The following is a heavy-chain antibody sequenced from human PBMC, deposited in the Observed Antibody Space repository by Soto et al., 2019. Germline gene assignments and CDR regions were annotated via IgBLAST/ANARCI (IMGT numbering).Heavy chain of an antibody. V-gene: IGHV1-2*04. D-gene: IGHD6-13*01. CDR3: ARDLAAAGLDY. CDR1: GYTFTGYY. Sequence: GASVKVSCKASGYTFTGYYRQWVRQAPGQGLEWMGWINPNSGGTNYAQKFQGWVTMTRDTSISTAYMELSRLRSDDTAVYYCARDLAAAGLDYWGQGTLVTVSS. J-gene: IGHJ4*02. CDR2: INPNSGGT.